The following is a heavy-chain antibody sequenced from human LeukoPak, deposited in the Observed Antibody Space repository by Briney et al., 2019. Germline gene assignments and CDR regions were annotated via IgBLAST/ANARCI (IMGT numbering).Heavy chain of an antibody. CDR3: ARDLYYGMDV. CDR1: GGSISSGGYY. J-gene: IGHJ6*02. CDR2: IYYSGST. V-gene: IGHV4-61*08. Sequence: SETLSLTCTVSGGSISSGGYYWSWIRQPPGKRLEWIGYIYYSGSTNYNPSLKSRVTISVDTSKNQSSLKLSSVTAADTAVYYCARDLYYGMDVWGQGTTVTVSS.